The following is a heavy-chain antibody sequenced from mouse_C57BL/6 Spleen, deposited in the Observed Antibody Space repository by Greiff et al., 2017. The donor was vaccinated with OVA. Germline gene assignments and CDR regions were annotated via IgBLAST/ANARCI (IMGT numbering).Heavy chain of an antibody. CDR2: ISSGGDYI. D-gene: IGHD1-1*01. V-gene: IGHV5-9-1*02. CDR1: GFTFSSYA. J-gene: IGHJ2*01. Sequence: EVKLMESGEGLVKPGGSLKLSCAASGFTFSSYAMSWVRQTPEKRLEWVAYISSGGDYIYYADTVKGRFTISRDNARNTLYLQMSSLKSEDTAMYYCTREDYGYYFDYWGQGTTLTVSS. CDR3: TREDYGYYFDY.